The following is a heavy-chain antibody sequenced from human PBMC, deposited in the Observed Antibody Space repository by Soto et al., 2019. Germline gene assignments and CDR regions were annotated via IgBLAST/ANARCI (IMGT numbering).Heavy chain of an antibody. CDR3: AREHYSSWYSDY. CDR2: INPGNGNT. Sequence: QVQVVQSGAEVKKPGASVKVSCKASGYTFTSYAMHWVRQAPGQRLEWMGWINPGNGNTKYSQKFQGRVTITGDTSESTAYMELSSLRPEDTAVYYCAREHYSSWYSDYWGQGTLVTVSS. J-gene: IGHJ4*02. V-gene: IGHV1-3*01. CDR1: GYTFTSYA. D-gene: IGHD6-13*01.